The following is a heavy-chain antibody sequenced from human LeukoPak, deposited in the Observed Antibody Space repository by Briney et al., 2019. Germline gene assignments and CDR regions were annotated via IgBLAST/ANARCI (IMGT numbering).Heavy chain of an antibody. CDR3: ARGGKRRGYSYG. Sequence: VKVSCKASGGTFSSYAISWVRQAPGQGLEWMGGIIPIFGTANYAQKFQGRVTITADESTSTAYMELSSLRSEDTAVYYCARGGKRRGYSYGWGQGTLVTVSS. CDR1: GGTFSSYA. J-gene: IGHJ4*02. D-gene: IGHD5-18*01. V-gene: IGHV1-69*13. CDR2: IIPIFGTA.